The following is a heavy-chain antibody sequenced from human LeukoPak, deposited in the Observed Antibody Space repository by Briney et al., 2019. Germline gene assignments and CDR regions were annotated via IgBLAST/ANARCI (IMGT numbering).Heavy chain of an antibody. CDR2: IYYSGST. J-gene: IGHJ6*02. V-gene: IGHV4-59*01. CDR1: GGSISSYY. CDR3: ARDLPTVTTFPYYYGMDV. D-gene: IGHD4-17*01. Sequence: SETLSLTCTVSGGSISSYYWSWIRQPPGKGLEWIGYIYYSGSTNYNPSLKSRVTMSVDTSKNQFSLKLSSVTAADTAVYYCARDLPTVTTFPYYYGMDVWGQGTTVTVSS.